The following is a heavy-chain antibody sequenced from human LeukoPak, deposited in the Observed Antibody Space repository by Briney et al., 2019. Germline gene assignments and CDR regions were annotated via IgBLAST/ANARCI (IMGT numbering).Heavy chain of an antibody. Sequence: PGGSLRLSCAASGFTFSTYSMNWVRQAPGKGLEWVSYISSSSSTIYYADSVKGRFTISRDNAKNSLYLQMNSLRAEDTAVYYCARRFDDCLTTSCYNYWGQGTLVTVSS. CDR3: ARRFDDCLTTSCYNY. CDR1: GFTFSTYS. D-gene: IGHD2-2*02. CDR2: ISSSSSTI. J-gene: IGHJ4*02. V-gene: IGHV3-48*04.